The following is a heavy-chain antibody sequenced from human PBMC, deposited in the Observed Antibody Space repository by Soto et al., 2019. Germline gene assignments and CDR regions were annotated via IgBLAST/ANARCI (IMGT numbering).Heavy chain of an antibody. J-gene: IGHJ6*02. CDR1: GGPISSYY. CDR2: IDMNGST. Sequence: QVQLQESGPGLVKPSETLSLTCTVSGGPISSYYWSWIRQPAGKGLEWIGRIDMNGSTNYNPSLKSRVTVSVDTSKSQFSLMLNSVTAADTAVYYCVRDGSSGWYYYGMDLWGQGTPVTVSS. V-gene: IGHV4-4*07. D-gene: IGHD6-19*01. CDR3: VRDGSSGWYYYGMDL.